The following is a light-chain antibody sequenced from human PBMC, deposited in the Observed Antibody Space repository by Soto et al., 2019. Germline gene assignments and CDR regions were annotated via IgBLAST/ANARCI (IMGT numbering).Light chain of an antibody. Sequence: EIVLTQSPATLSLSPGERDTLSCRASQSVRNYFAWYQQKPGQAPRLLIYDASKRATGIPARFSGSGSGTDFTLTISCLEPEDFAVYYCQQRSGWPLTFGQGTKVEF. J-gene: IGKJ1*01. CDR1: QSVRNY. CDR2: DAS. CDR3: QQRSGWPLT. V-gene: IGKV3-11*01.